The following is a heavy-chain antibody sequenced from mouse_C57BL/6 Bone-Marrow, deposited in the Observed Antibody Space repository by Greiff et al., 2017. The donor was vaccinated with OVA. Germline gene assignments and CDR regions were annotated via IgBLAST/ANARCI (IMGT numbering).Heavy chain of an antibody. CDR3: ARRGNYGSSTFAY. J-gene: IGHJ3*01. V-gene: IGHV1-63*01. CDR1: GYTFTNYW. D-gene: IGHD1-1*01. Sequence: QVQLQQSGAELVRPGTSVKMSCKASGYTFTNYWIGWAKQRPGHGLEWIGDIYPGGGYTNYNEKFKGKATLTADKSSSTAYMQFSSLTSEDSAVYFCARRGNYGSSTFAYWGQGTLVTVSA. CDR2: IYPGGGYT.